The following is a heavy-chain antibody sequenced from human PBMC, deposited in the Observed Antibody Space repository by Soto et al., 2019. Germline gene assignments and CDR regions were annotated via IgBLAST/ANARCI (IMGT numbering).Heavy chain of an antibody. CDR2: VNPSGGST. CDR1: GYIFTAYS. CDR3: AREENCSDGICYSEYFQR. D-gene: IGHD2-15*01. Sequence: ASVKVSCKASGYIFTAYSMHWVRQAPGQGLEWMGVVNPSGGSTNYAQKFQGRITMTRDTSTSTVYMDLSSLTSEDTAVYYRAREENCSDGICYSEYFQRWGQGTLVTVSS. V-gene: IGHV1-46*01. J-gene: IGHJ1*01.